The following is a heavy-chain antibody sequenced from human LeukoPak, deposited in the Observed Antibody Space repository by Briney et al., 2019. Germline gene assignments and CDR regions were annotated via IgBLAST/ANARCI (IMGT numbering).Heavy chain of an antibody. CDR3: ARDSSGWYDY. CDR2: IYTSGST. CDR1: GGSISSDNYY. Sequence: SETLSLTCTVSGGSISSDNYYWGWLRQPAGKGLEWFVRIYTSGSTNYNPSLKSRVTISVDTSKNQFSLKLSSVTAADTAVYYCARDSSGWYDYWGQGTLVTVSS. J-gene: IGHJ4*02. V-gene: IGHV4-61*02. D-gene: IGHD6-19*01.